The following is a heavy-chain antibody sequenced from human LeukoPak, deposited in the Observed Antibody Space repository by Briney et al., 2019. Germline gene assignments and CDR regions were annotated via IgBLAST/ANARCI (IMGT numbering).Heavy chain of an antibody. D-gene: IGHD6-19*01. Sequence: GGSLKLSCAASGFTFSSYTMNWVRQAPGKGLEWVSSISSSSSYIYYADSLKGRFTISRDNAKNSLYLQMNSLRAEDTAVYYCARGSDDSGWYMHAFDIWGQGTMVTVSS. CDR2: ISSSSSYI. V-gene: IGHV3-21*01. CDR1: GFTFSSYT. J-gene: IGHJ3*02. CDR3: ARGSDDSGWYMHAFDI.